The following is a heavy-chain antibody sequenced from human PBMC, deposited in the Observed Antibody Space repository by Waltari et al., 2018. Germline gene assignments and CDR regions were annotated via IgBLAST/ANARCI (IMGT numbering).Heavy chain of an antibody. J-gene: IGHJ4*02. CDR2: IYHSGST. CDR3: AKPDSSGYYFDY. D-gene: IGHD3-22*01. Sequence: QVQLQESGPGLVKPSQTLSLTFTFSGCSIRRGGYYWRWIRQHPGKGLEWIGYIYHSGSTYYNPSLKSRVTISVDRSKNQFSLKLSSVTAADTAVYYCAKPDSSGYYFDYWGQGTLVTVSS. CDR1: GCSIRRGGYY. V-gene: IGHV4-31*09.